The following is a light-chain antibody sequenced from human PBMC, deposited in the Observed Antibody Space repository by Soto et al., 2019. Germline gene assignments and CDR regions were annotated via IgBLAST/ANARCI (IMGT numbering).Light chain of an antibody. Sequence: QSALTQPASVSGSPGQSITISCTGTSSDVGGYNYVSWYQQHPGKAPKLMIYEVSNRPSGVSNRFSGSKSGNTASLTISGLQAEDEADYYGSSYTSSSTLVVFGGGTKLTVL. CDR2: EVS. CDR3: SSYTSSSTLVV. V-gene: IGLV2-14*01. J-gene: IGLJ2*01. CDR1: SSDVGGYNY.